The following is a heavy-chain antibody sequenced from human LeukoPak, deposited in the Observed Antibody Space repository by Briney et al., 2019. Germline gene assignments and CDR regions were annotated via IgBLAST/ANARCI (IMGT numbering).Heavy chain of an antibody. V-gene: IGHV4-31*03. CDR2: IYHSGSS. CDR1: GGSISSGGYY. J-gene: IGHJ4*02. D-gene: IGHD3-10*01. Sequence: SQTLSLTCTVSGGSISSGGYYWSWIRQHPGKGLEWIGYIYHSGSSYYNPSLKSRLTISVDTSKNHFSLKLTSVTAADTAVYYCARGGTIYGSGSYYPSPDNYFDYWGQGTLVPVSS. CDR3: ARGGTIYGSGSYYPSPDNYFDY.